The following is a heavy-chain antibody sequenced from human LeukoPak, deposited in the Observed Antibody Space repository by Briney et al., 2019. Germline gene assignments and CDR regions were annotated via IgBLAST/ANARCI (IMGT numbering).Heavy chain of an antibody. D-gene: IGHD4-23*01. Sequence: SETLSLTCTVSGASVSNYYWSWVRQPPGEGLEWIGYIYYSGTTNYNPSLKGRVTISVDTSTNQLSLELRSVTAADTAVYYCARRGAGGGIPLDYWGQGTLVTVSS. CDR1: GASVSNYY. CDR3: ARRGAGGGIPLDY. CDR2: IYYSGTT. V-gene: IGHV4-59*08. J-gene: IGHJ4*02.